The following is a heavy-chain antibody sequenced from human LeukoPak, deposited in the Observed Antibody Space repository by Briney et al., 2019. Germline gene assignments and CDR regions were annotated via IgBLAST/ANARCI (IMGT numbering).Heavy chain of an antibody. V-gene: IGHV4-30-4*08. CDR3: ARDLSGDRLPGY. Sequence: SQTLSLTCTVSGGSISSGGYYWSWIRQPPGKGLEWIGYIYYSGSTYYNPSLKSRVTISVDTSKNQFSLKLSSVTAADTAVYYRARDLSGDRLPGYWGQGTLVTVSS. D-gene: IGHD4-17*01. CDR2: IYYSGST. J-gene: IGHJ4*02. CDR1: GGSISSGGYY.